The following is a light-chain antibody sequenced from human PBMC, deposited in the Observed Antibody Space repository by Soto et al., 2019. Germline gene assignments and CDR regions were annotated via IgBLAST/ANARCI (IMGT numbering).Light chain of an antibody. CDR3: QQSYITPWT. J-gene: IGKJ1*01. V-gene: IGKV1-39*01. CDR2: TAS. Sequence: DLQMTQSPSSLSASIGDRVTITCRASQSIRTYLNWYQQKPGKAPNLLMYTASNLQSGVPSRFRGSGSGTDFTLTISSLQPEDFATYYCQQSYITPWTFGQGTKVEIK. CDR1: QSIRTY.